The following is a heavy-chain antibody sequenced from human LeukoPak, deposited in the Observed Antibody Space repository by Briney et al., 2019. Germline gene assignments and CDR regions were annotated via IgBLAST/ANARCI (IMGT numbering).Heavy chain of an antibody. D-gene: IGHD3-10*01. CDR3: ARQKPGITMVGGVTQSSFDY. V-gene: IGHV4-59*08. CDR1: GGSISSYY. J-gene: IGHJ4*02. CDR2: IYYSGST. Sequence: SETLSLTCTVSGGSISSYYWSWIRQPPGKGLEWIGYIYYSGSTNYNPSLKSRVTISVDTSKNQFSLELSSVTAADTAVYYCARQKPGITMVGGVTQSSFDYGGRGPLVPVPS.